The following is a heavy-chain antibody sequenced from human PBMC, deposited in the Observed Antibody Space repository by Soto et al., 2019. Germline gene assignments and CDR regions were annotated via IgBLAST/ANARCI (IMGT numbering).Heavy chain of an antibody. J-gene: IGHJ4*02. CDR3: AKEREIIPMVRGVIQSLGY. CDR1: GFTFSSYA. D-gene: IGHD3-10*01. CDR2: ISGSGGST. Sequence: EVQLLESGGGLVQPGGSLRLSCAASGFTFSSYAMSWVRQAPGKGLEWVSAISGSGGSTYYADSVKGRFTISRDNAKNTLYLQMNSLRAEDTAVYYCAKEREIIPMVRGVIQSLGYCGQGTLVTVSS. V-gene: IGHV3-23*01.